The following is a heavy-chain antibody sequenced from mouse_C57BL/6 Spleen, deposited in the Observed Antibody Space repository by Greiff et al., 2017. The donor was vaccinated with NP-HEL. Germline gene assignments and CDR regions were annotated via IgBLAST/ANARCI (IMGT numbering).Heavy chain of an antibody. V-gene: IGHV1-82*01. CDR2: IYPGDGDT. Sequence: QVHVKQSGPELVKPGASVKISCKASGYAFSSSWMNWVKQRPGKGLEWIGRIYPGDGDTNYNGKFKGKATLTADKSSSTAYMQLSSLTSEDSAVYFCAREDFDYYGSSSAWFAYWGQGTLVTVSA. CDR1: GYAFSSSW. D-gene: IGHD1-1*01. J-gene: IGHJ3*01. CDR3: AREDFDYYGSSSAWFAY.